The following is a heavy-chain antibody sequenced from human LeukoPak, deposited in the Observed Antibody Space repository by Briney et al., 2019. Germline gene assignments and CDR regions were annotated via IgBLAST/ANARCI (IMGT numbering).Heavy chain of an antibody. J-gene: IGHJ4*02. CDR3: ARDPSNYGGPYFDY. Sequence: PSETLSLTCTVSGGSISSGSYYWNWIRQPAGKGLEWIGRIYTSGSTNYNPSLKSRVTISVDTSKNQLSLKLSSVTAADTAVYYCARDPSNYGGPYFDYWGQGTLVTVSS. CDR1: GGSISSGSYY. V-gene: IGHV4-61*02. CDR2: IYTSGST. D-gene: IGHD4-23*01.